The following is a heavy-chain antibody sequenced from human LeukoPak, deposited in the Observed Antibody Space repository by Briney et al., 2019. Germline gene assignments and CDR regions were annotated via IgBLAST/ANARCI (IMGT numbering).Heavy chain of an antibody. CDR2: INPNSGGT. D-gene: IGHD2-2*01. CDR1: GYTFTGYY. CDR3: ARDVYCSSTSCSLTDY. V-gene: IGHV1-2*02. Sequence: ASVKVSCKASGYTFTGYYMHWVRQAPGQGLEWMGWINPNSGGTNYAQKFQGRVTMTRDTSISTAYTELSRLRSDDTAVYYCARDVYCSSTSCSLTDYWGQGTLVTVSS. J-gene: IGHJ4*02.